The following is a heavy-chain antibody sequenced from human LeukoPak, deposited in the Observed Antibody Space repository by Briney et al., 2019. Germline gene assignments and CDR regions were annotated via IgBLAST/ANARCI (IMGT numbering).Heavy chain of an antibody. Sequence: PGGSLRLSCAASGFTVSSNYMSWVRQAPGKGLEWVSVIYSGGSTYYADSVKGRFTISRDNSKNTLYLQMNSLRAEGTAVYYCARDRQDSSGWRGYYYYMDVWGKGTTVTISS. CDR2: IYSGGST. CDR1: GFTVSSNY. V-gene: IGHV3-53*01. CDR3: ARDRQDSSGWRGYYYYMDV. D-gene: IGHD6-19*01. J-gene: IGHJ6*03.